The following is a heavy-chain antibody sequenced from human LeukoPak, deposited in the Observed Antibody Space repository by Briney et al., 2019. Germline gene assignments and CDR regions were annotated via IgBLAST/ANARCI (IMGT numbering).Heavy chain of an antibody. CDR1: GYTFTSYY. J-gene: IGHJ3*02. CDR2: INPSGGST. V-gene: IGHV1-46*01. CDR3: ARARIAARPFAFDI. D-gene: IGHD6-6*01. Sequence: ASVKVSYKASGYTFTSYYMHWVRQAPGQGLEWMGIINPSGGSTTYAQKFQGRVTMTRNTSISTAYMELSSLRSEDTAVYYCARARIAARPFAFDIWGQGTMVTVSS.